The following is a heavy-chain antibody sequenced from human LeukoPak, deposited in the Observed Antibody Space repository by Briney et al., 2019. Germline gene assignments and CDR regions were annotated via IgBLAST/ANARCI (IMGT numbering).Heavy chain of an antibody. Sequence: SETLSLTCTVSGDSISNYYWSWIRQPPGKGLEWIGYMYNSGNTNYNPSLKSRVTISKDTSKNQLSLNLMSVTAADTAVYYCPATIKRDYGDTNLDYWGQGTLVTVSS. D-gene: IGHD4-17*01. CDR2: MYNSGNT. J-gene: IGHJ4*02. CDR3: PATIKRDYGDTNLDY. V-gene: IGHV4-59*01. CDR1: GDSISNYY.